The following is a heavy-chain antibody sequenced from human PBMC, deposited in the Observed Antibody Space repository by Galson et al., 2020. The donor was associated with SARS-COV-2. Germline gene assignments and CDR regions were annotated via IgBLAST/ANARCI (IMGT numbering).Heavy chain of an antibody. CDR2: ISYDGSEK. Sequence: GGSLRLSCAASGFTFFSYAINWVRQAPGKGLEWVAVISYDGSEKYYGDSVKGRFTISRDNSRNTLYLQVDSLRPEDTAVYYCARSGPSLAGTMGAFEIWGQGTMGTVSS. D-gene: IGHD6-19*01. J-gene: IGHJ3*02. CDR1: GFTFFSYA. CDR3: ARSGPSLAGTMGAFEI. V-gene: IGHV3-30*04.